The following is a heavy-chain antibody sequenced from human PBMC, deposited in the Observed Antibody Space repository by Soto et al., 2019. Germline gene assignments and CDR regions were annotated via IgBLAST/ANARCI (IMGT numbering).Heavy chain of an antibody. CDR3: AKDILEWLFGSGDYYYYGMDV. Sequence: QVQLVQSGAEVKKPGSSVKVSCKASGGTFSTYSISWVRQAPGQGLEWMGGIIPMLGKTNYAQKFQGRVTITAEESKSTAYMDLSSLRSDDTAVYYCAKDILEWLFGSGDYYYYGMDVWGQGTTVTVSS. CDR1: GGTFSTYS. CDR2: IIPMLGKT. D-gene: IGHD3-3*01. V-gene: IGHV1-69*12. J-gene: IGHJ6*02.